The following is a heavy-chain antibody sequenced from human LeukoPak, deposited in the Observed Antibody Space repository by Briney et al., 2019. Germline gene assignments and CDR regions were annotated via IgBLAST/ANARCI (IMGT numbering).Heavy chain of an antibody. CDR2: INPNSGGA. CDR1: GYTFTSYG. J-gene: IGHJ4*02. D-gene: IGHD1-1*01. CDR3: ARGRDELDH. V-gene: IGHV1-2*02. Sequence: ASVKVSCKASGYTFTSYGISWVRQAPGQGLEWMGWINPNSGGANYAQKFQGRVTMTRDKSTSTAYMDLSRLRSDDTAVYYCARGRDELDHWGQGTLVSVSS.